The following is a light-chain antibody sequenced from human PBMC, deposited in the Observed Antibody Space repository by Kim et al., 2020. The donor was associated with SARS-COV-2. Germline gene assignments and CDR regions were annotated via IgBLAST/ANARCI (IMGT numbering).Light chain of an antibody. Sequence: GKTVTIPRTRSSGSIDDNYVQWYQQRPGGVPTAVIYEDDQRPSGVSDRFSGSIDNSSNSASLTISGLRTEDEADYYCQSYNRDNVLFGGGTQLTVL. CDR3: QSYNRDNVL. CDR1: SGSIDDNY. V-gene: IGLV6-57*03. J-gene: IGLJ2*01. CDR2: EDD.